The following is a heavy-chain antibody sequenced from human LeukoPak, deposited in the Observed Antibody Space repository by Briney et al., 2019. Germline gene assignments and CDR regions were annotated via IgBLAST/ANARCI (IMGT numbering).Heavy chain of an antibody. V-gene: IGHV3-30*02. CDR2: IWYDGSNK. CDR1: GFTFSSYG. CDR3: AKDHTQDTAMVPVDY. J-gene: IGHJ4*02. D-gene: IGHD5-18*01. Sequence: PGGSLRLSCAASGFTFSSYGMHWVRQAPGKGLEWVAVIWYDGSNKYYADSVKGRFTISRDNSKNTLYLQMNSLRAEDTAVYYCAKDHTQDTAMVPVDYWGQGTLVTVSS.